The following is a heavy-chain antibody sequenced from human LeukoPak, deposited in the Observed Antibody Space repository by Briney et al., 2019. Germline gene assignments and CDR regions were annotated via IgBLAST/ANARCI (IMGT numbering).Heavy chain of an antibody. CDR3: ARDLDDAVAFDI. J-gene: IGHJ3*02. CDR2: IKEDGSAK. Sequence: GGSLRLSCAASGFTFSTYWMSWVRQAPGKGLEWVANIKEDGSAKYYVDSVKGRFTISRDNAKNSLYLQMNSLRAEDTAVYYCARDLDDAVAFDIWGQGTMVTVSS. V-gene: IGHV3-7*01. CDR1: GFTFSTYW. D-gene: IGHD1-1*01.